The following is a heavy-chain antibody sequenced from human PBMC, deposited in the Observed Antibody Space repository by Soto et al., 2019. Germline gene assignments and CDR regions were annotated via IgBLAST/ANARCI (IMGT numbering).Heavy chain of an antibody. J-gene: IGHJ5*02. CDR1: GVSISSSDFY. D-gene: IGHD6-25*01. CDR2: MYYSGST. Sequence: SETLSLTCTVSGVSISSSDFYWSWLRQTPGKGLEFIGSMYYSGSTYYNPSLKSRLTISVDTSKNQFTLKLISVTAADTAVYYCAVVDSTGNWFDPWGEGALVTVSS. CDR3: AVVDSTGNWFDP. V-gene: IGHV4-39*01.